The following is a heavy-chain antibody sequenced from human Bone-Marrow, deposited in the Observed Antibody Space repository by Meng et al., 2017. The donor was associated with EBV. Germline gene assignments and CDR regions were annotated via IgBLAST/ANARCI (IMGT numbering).Heavy chain of an antibody. CDR1: GYTFTSYS. CDR2: ISAYNGKT. V-gene: IGHV1-18*01. Sequence: QVQLVQSGAEVKKPGAPVKVSCKTSGYTFTSYSITWVRQAPGQGLEWMGWISAYNGKTNYPQKFQDRVTMTTDTSASTAYMELRSLRSDDTAVYYCGRDAGYDYIWGSNRYFYFEHWGQGTLVTVSS. D-gene: IGHD3-16*02. J-gene: IGHJ1*01. CDR3: GRDAGYDYIWGSNRYFYFEH.